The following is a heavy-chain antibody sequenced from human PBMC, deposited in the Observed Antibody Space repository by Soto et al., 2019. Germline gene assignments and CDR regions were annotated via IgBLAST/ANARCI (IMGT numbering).Heavy chain of an antibody. CDR2: IWYDGSNK. CDR3: ARDGGYYYDSSGYLG. J-gene: IGHJ4*02. CDR1: GFTFSSYG. Sequence: QVQLVESGGGVVQPGRSLRLSCAASGFTFSSYGMHWVRQAPGKGLEWVAVIWYDGSNKYYADSVKGRFTISRDNSKNTLYLQMNSLRAEDTAVYYCARDGGYYYDSSGYLGWGQGTLVTVSS. V-gene: IGHV3-33*01. D-gene: IGHD3-22*01.